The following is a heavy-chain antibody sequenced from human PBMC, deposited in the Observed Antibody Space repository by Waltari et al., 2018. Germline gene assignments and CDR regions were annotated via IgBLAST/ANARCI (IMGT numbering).Heavy chain of an antibody. CDR1: GFLFSSWG. Sequence: QLVESGGGLVKSGGSLRLSCSASGFLFSSWGMNWVRQAPGKGLEWIASISSGSTYIFYADAVRGRFTISRDDAKDSLYLKADSLRAEDTGVYYCTRDVYGSGGDYFEPWGQGTLVTVSS. J-gene: IGHJ4*02. V-gene: IGHV3-21*02. D-gene: IGHD6-19*01. CDR2: ISSGSTYI. CDR3: TRDVYGSGGDYFEP.